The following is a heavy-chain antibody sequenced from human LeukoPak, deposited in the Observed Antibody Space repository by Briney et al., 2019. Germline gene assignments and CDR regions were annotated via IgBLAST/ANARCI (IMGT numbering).Heavy chain of an antibody. J-gene: IGHJ6*02. V-gene: IGHV3-11*04. D-gene: IGHD3-10*01. Sequence: GGSLRLSCAASGFTVSSNYMSWIRQAPGKGLEWVSYISSSGSTIYYADSVKGRFTISRDNSKNTLYLQMNSLRAEDTAVYYCARALFAGTFYGMDVWGQGTTVTVSS. CDR1: GFTVSSNY. CDR3: ARALFAGTFYGMDV. CDR2: ISSSGSTI.